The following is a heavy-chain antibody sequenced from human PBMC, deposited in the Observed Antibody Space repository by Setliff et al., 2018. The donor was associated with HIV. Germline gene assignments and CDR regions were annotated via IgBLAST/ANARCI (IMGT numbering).Heavy chain of an antibody. CDR2: IHPNTGST. J-gene: IGHJ4*02. CDR1: GYTFTAYY. D-gene: IGHD6-19*01. V-gene: IGHV1-2*06. CDR3: ARHLRGYSGGWYDEALAFNY. Sequence: GASVKVSCKTSGYTFTAYYIYWVRQAPGHGLELMGRIHPNTGSTNYLQKFQGRVSISIDASKNQFSLKLNSVTAADTALYYCARHLRGYSGGWYDEALAFNYWGQGTLVTVSS.